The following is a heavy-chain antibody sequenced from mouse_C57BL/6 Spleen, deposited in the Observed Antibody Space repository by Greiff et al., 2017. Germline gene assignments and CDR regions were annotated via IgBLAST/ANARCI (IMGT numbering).Heavy chain of an antibody. CDR2: IYPRSGNT. Sequence: VKLMESGAELARPGASVKLSCKASGYTFTSYGISWVKQRTGQGLEWIGEIYPRSGNTYYNEKFKGKATLTADKSSSTAYMELRSLTSEDSAVYFCARGVTTVVAQYYYAMDYWGQGTSVTVSS. CDR1: GYTFTSYG. J-gene: IGHJ4*01. V-gene: IGHV1-81*01. CDR3: ARGVTTVVAQYYYAMDY. D-gene: IGHD1-1*01.